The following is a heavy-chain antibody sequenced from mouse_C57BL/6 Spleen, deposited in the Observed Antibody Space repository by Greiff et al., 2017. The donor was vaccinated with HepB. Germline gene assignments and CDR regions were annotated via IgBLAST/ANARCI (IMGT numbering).Heavy chain of an antibody. D-gene: IGHD1-1*01. Sequence: EVKVEESGGGLVKPGGSLKLSCAASGFTFSSYTMSWVRQTPEKRLEWVATISGGGGNTYYPDSVKGRFTISRDNAKNTLYLQMSSLRSEDTALYYCARHYYGSSWFDYWGQGTTLTVSS. J-gene: IGHJ2*01. CDR1: GFTFSSYT. V-gene: IGHV5-9*01. CDR2: ISGGGGNT. CDR3: ARHYYGSSWFDY.